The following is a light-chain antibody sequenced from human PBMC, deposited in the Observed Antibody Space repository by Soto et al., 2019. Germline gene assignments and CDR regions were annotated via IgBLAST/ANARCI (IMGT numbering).Light chain of an antibody. CDR2: AAS. CDR1: QTIMTY. CDR3: QQYNDWPRT. J-gene: IGKJ1*01. V-gene: IGKV1-39*01. Sequence: DIQMTQSPSSLSSSIGDGVTITCRASQTIMTYLNWYQLKPGKPPRLLIYAASSLQSGVPSRFSGSGSGTEFTLTISSLQSEDFEVYYCQQYNDWPRTFGQGTKVDIK.